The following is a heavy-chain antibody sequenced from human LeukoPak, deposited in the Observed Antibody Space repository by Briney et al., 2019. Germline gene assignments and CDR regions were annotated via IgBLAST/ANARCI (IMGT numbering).Heavy chain of an antibody. CDR2: MRVSANSA. CDR3: AKRGELIAAAGMYYFDY. V-gene: IGHV3-23*01. J-gene: IGHJ4*02. Sequence: GGSLRLSCAASGFTFSSYAMSWVRQAPGEGLEWVSTMRVSANSAYYADSVKGRFTISRDNSKSTLYLQMNSLRAEDTAVYYCAKRGELIAAAGMYYFDYWGQGTLVPVSS. D-gene: IGHD6-13*01. CDR1: GFTFSSYA.